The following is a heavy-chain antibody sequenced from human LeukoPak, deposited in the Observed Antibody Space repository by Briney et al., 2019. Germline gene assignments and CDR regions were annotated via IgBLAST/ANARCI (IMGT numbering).Heavy chain of an antibody. D-gene: IGHD5-18*01. V-gene: IGHV3-30*18. J-gene: IGHJ4*02. CDR3: AKDIRGYGYGYVDY. CDR2: ISYDGSNE. Sequence: GGSLRLSCAASGFTFSNYGMHWVRQAPGKGLEWVAFISYDGSNEYYADSVKGRCTISRDSSKNTLYLQMNSLRAEDTAVYYCAKDIRGYGYGYVDYWGQGTLVTVSS. CDR1: GFTFSNYG.